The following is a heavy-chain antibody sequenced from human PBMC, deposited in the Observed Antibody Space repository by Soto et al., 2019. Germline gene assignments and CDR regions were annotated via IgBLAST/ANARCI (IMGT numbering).Heavy chain of an antibody. J-gene: IGHJ4*02. CDR3: AKGYSRYYYDSSGYYPTDYFDY. Sequence: QVQLVESGGGVVQPGRSLRLSCAASGFTFSSYGMHWVRQAPGKGLEWVAVISYDGSNKYYADSVKGRFTISRDNSKNTLYLQMNSLRAEDTAVYYCAKGYSRYYYDSSGYYPTDYFDYLGQGTLVTVSS. D-gene: IGHD3-22*01. V-gene: IGHV3-30*18. CDR1: GFTFSSYG. CDR2: ISYDGSNK.